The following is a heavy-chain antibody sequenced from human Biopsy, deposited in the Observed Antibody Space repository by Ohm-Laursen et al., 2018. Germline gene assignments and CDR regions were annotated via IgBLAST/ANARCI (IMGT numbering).Heavy chain of an antibody. Sequence: GTLSLTCAVSGASISDYYCVWIRQPAGKGLEWIGLIFTSGSTTYNTSLRSRVTMSVDKSKNQFTLNLSSVTAADTAMYYFAKGYTDYSDSSGFSYYFRYWGQGTLVTVSS. CDR1: GASISDYY. J-gene: IGHJ4*02. CDR2: IFTSGST. CDR3: AKGYTDYSDSSGFSYYFRY. D-gene: IGHD3-22*01. V-gene: IGHV4-4*07.